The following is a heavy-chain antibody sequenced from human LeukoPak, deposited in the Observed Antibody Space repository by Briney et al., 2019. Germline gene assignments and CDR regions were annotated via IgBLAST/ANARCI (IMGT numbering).Heavy chain of an antibody. D-gene: IGHD3-3*01. J-gene: IGHJ4*02. CDR1: GYTFTSYG. CDR3: ARDGRYPDFWSGYVFDY. CDR2: ISAYNGNT. V-gene: IGHV1-18*01. Sequence: ASVKVSCKASGYTFTSYGISWVRQAPGQGLEWMGWISAYNGNTNYAQKLQGRVTITTDESTSTAYMELSSLRSEDTAVYYCARDGRYPDFWSGYVFDYWGQGTLVTVSS.